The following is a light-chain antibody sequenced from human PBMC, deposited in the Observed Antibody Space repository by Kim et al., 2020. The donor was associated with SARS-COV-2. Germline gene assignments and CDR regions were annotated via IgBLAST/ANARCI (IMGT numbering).Light chain of an antibody. CDR3: QSYDSSLSSSV. Sequence: QRVTISCTGSSSNIGAGYDVHWYQLLPGTAPKLLIYDNSNRPSGVPDRFSGSKSDTSASLAITGLQAEDEADYYCQSYDSSLSSSVFGGGTKLTVL. V-gene: IGLV1-40*01. J-gene: IGLJ2*01. CDR2: DNS. CDR1: SSNIGAGYD.